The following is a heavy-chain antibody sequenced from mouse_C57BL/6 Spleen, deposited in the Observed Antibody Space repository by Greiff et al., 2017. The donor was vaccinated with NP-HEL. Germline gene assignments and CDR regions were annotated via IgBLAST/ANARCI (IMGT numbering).Heavy chain of an antibody. CDR1: GYTFTDYN. Sequence: VQLQQSGPELVKPGASVKIPCKASGYTFTDYNMDWVKQSHGKSLEWIGDINPNNGGTIYNQKFKGKATLTVDKSSSTAYMELRSLTSEDTAVYYGARRGWSSYAMDYWGQGTSVTVSS. V-gene: IGHV1-18*01. CDR2: INPNNGGT. J-gene: IGHJ4*01. CDR3: ARRGWSSYAMDY. D-gene: IGHD3-2*02.